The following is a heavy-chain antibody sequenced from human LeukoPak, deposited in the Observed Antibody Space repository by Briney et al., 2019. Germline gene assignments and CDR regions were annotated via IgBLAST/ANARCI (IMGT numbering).Heavy chain of an antibody. V-gene: IGHV3-7*01. CDR3: ARVKLEWLLPYFDY. D-gene: IGHD3-3*01. J-gene: IGHJ4*02. CDR2: IKQDGSEK. Sequence: GGSLGLSCAASGFTFSSYWMSWVRQAPGKGLEWVANIKQDGSEKYYVDSVKGRFTISRDNAKNSLYLQMNSLRAEDTAVYYCARVKLEWLLPYFDYWGQGTLVTVSS. CDR1: GFTFSSYW.